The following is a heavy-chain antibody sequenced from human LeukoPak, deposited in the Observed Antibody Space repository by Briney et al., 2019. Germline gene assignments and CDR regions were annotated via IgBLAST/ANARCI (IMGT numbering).Heavy chain of an antibody. CDR2: INPNSGGT. CDR3: ARGINYDFWSGYYFDY. V-gene: IGHV1-2*02. D-gene: IGHD3-3*01. J-gene: IGHJ4*02. CDR1: GYTFTGYY. Sequence: VKVSCKASGYTFTGYYMHWVRQAPGQGLEWTGWINPNSGGTNYAQKFQGRVTMTRDTSISTAYMELSRLRSDDTAVYYCARGINYDFWSGYYFDYWGQGTLVTVSS.